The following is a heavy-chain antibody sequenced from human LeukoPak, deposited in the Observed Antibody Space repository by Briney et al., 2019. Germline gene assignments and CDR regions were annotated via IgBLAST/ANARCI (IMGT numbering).Heavy chain of an antibody. V-gene: IGHV3-23*01. CDR1: GFTFSSYG. J-gene: IGHJ4*02. CDR2: ISGSGGST. Sequence: GGSLRLSCAASGFTFSSYGMSWVRQAPGKGLEWVSAISGSGGSTYYADSVKGRFTISRDNSKNTLYLQINSLRVEDTAVYYCAKRGGMYPAHYFDYWGQGTLVTVSS. CDR3: AKRGGMYPAHYFDY. D-gene: IGHD3-16*01.